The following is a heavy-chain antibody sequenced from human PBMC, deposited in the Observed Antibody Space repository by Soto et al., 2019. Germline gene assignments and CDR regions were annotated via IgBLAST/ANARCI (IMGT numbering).Heavy chain of an antibody. D-gene: IGHD1-26*01. J-gene: IGHJ3*02. CDR2: IYPGDSDT. V-gene: IGHV5-51*01. Sequence: GDSLKISCKGSGYSLTSYWIGWVREMPGKGLEGMGIIYPGDSDTTYSPSFQGQVTISADKSISTAYLQWSSMKASDTGMYDCARLDGSTVWQNPSRDAFDIGGQGTMVTVSS. CDR1: GYSLTSYW. CDR3: ARLDGSTVWQNPSRDAFDI.